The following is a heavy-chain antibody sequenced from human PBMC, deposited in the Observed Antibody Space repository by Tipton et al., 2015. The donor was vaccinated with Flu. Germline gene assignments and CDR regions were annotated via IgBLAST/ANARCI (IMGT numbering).Heavy chain of an antibody. CDR2: INQDGSEK. V-gene: IGHV3-7*03. CDR3: ARTVGGGEAY. J-gene: IGHJ4*02. Sequence: SLRLSCAASGFTFSTFWMHWVRQAPGKGLEWVANINQDGSEKYYVDSVKGRFTISRDNAKNSLYLQMSGLRGEDTAVYYCARTVGGGEAYWGQGTLVTVSS. CDR1: GFTFSTFW. D-gene: IGHD6-19*01.